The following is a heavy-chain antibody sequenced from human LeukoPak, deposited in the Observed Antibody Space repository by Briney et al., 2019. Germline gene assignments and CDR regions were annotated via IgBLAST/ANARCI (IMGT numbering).Heavy chain of an antibody. CDR3: ARATGDRILTGYGSFDH. V-gene: IGHV1-69*05. J-gene: IGHJ4*02. D-gene: IGHD3-9*01. CDR2: IIPMFGTP. CDR1: GGTFSSSG. Sequence: SSVKVSCNVSGGTFSSSGISWVRQAPGQGLEWMGGIIPMFGTPNYAQKLQGRVTITTDESTSTVYMELTSLGSEDTAEYFCARATGDRILTGYGSFDHWGQGTLVTVSS.